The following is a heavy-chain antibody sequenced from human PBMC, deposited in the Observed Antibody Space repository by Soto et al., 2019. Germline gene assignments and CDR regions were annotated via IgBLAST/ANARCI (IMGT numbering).Heavy chain of an antibody. J-gene: IGHJ4*02. CDR2: IWYDGSNK. CDR1: GFTFSSYG. Sequence: GGSLRLSCAASGFTFSSYGMHWVRQAPGKGLEWVAVIWYDGSNKYYADSVKGRFTISRDNSKNTLYLQMNSLRAEDTAAYYCARDLRNDYGDYDYWGQGTLVTVSS. CDR3: ARDLRNDYGDYDY. D-gene: IGHD4-17*01. V-gene: IGHV3-33*01.